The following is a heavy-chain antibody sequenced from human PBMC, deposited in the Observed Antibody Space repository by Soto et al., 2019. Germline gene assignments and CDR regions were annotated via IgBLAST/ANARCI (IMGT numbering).Heavy chain of an antibody. D-gene: IGHD3-10*01. Sequence: EVQLVETGGGLIQLGGSLRLSCVASGFTVSRNYMTWVRQAPEKGLEWVSYIHSDGSTFYTESVKDRFTVSRDNSKNTLYLHMNSLRVEDTAIYYCARDQFFGSASSNNRYSYFYGMDVWGQGTTVTVSS. V-gene: IGHV3-53*02. CDR2: IHSDGST. CDR3: ARDQFFGSASSNNRYSYFYGMDV. J-gene: IGHJ6*02. CDR1: GFTVSRNY.